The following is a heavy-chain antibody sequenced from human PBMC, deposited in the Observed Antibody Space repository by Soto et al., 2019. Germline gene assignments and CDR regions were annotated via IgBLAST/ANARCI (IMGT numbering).Heavy chain of an antibody. Sequence: SVKVSCKASGGTFSSYAISWVRQAPGQGLEWMGGIIPIFGTANYAQKFQGRVTITADESTSTAYMELSSLRSEDTAVYYCARESRLYIAVAGGFDYWGQGTLVTVSS. J-gene: IGHJ4*02. CDR1: GGTFSSYA. CDR2: IIPIFGTA. CDR3: ARESRLYIAVAGGFDY. V-gene: IGHV1-69*13. D-gene: IGHD6-19*01.